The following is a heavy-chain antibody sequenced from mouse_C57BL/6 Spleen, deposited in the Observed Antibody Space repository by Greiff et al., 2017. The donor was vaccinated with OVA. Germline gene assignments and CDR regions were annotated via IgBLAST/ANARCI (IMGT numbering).Heavy chain of an antibody. J-gene: IGHJ3*01. CDR1: GFTFSSYG. V-gene: IGHV5-6*01. D-gene: IGHD2-4*01. CDR2: ISSGGSYT. CDR3: ARHDYGSRLAY. Sequence: EVKVVESGGDLVKPGGSLKLSCAASGFTFSSYGMSWVRQTPDKRLEWVATISSGGSYTYYPDSVKGRFTISRDNAKNTLYLQMSSLKSEDTAMYYCARHDYGSRLAYWGQGTLVTVSA.